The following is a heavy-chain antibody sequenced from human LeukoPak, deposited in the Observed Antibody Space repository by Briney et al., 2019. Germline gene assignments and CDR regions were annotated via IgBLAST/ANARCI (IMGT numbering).Heavy chain of an antibody. CDR3: AKDTNIVVVPAAIDY. D-gene: IGHD2-2*01. J-gene: IGHJ4*02. Sequence: GGSLRLSCAASGFTFSSYAVSWGRPAPGKGLEWVSAISGSGGSTYYADSVKGRFTISRDNSKNTLYLQMSRLRAEDTAVYYCAKDTNIVVVPAAIDYWGQGTLVTVSS. CDR2: ISGSGGST. CDR1: GFTFSSYA. V-gene: IGHV3-23*01.